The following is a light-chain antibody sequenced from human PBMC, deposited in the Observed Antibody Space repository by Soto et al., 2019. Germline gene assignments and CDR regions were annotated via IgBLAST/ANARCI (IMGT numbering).Light chain of an antibody. CDR3: QSYDSSLSHV. V-gene: IGLV1-40*01. Sequence: QSVLTQPPSVSGAPGQRVTISCTGSSSNIGAGYDVHWYQQLPGTAPKLLIYGNSNRPSGVPDRFSGSKSGTSASLAFTGLQAEDEADYYCQSYDSSLSHVFGTGTKLTVL. J-gene: IGLJ1*01. CDR1: SSNIGAGYD. CDR2: GNS.